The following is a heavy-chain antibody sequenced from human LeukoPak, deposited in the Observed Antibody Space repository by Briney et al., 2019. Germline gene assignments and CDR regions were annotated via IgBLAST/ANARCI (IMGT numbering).Heavy chain of an antibody. V-gene: IGHV3-23*01. CDR2: VSDSGGST. CDR3: AKGGGWLYYFDY. Sequence: GGSLRLSCAASGFTFSSYGMHWVRQAPGKGLEWVSAVSDSGGSTYYADSVKGRFTISRDNSKNTLYLQMNTLRADDTAVYYCAKGGGWLYYFDYWGQGTLVTVSS. CDR1: GFTFSSYG. J-gene: IGHJ4*02. D-gene: IGHD6-19*01.